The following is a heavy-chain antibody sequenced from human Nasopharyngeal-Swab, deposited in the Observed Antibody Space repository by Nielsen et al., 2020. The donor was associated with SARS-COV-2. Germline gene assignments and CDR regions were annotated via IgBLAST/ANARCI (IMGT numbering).Heavy chain of an antibody. J-gene: IGHJ6*02. CDR1: GFTFSNAW. CDR3: ARDHLTIYYYGMDV. Sequence: GGSLRLSCAASGFTFSNAWMSWVRQAPGKGLEWVGRIKSKTDGGATDYAAPVKGRFTISRDDSKNTLYLQMNSLRAEDTAVYYCARDHLTIYYYGMDVWGQGTTVTVSS. D-gene: IGHD5-24*01. CDR2: IKSKTDGGAT. V-gene: IGHV3-15*01.